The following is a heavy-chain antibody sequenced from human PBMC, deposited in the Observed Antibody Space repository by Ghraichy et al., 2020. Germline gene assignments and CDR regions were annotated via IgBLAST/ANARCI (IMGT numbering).Heavy chain of an antibody. J-gene: IGHJ4*02. V-gene: IGHV4-34*01. D-gene: IGHD2-21*01. CDR3: ARHLFSRYYSEKQSSHFDY. Sequence: SETLSLTCAVYGGSFSGYYWSWIRQPPGKGLEWIGEINHSGSTNYNPSLKSRVTISVDTSKNQFSLKLSSVTAADTAVYYCARHLFSRYYSEKQSSHFDYWGQGTLVTVSS. CDR1: GGSFSGYY. CDR2: INHSGST.